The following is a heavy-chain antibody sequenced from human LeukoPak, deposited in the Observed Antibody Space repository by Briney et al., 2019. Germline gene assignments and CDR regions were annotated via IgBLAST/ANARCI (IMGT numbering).Heavy chain of an antibody. CDR1: GHTFSGYY. V-gene: IGHV1-2*06. J-gene: IGHJ4*02. CDR3: ARERKITSFGVACDY. CDR2: INPNGGGT. D-gene: IGHD3-3*01. Sequence: ASVRVSCKASGHTFSGYYMHWVRQAPGQGLEWMGRINPNGGGTNCAQRLQGRVTMTSDTSISTAYMELSSLRSDDTAVYYCARERKITSFGVACDYWGQGTLVTVSS.